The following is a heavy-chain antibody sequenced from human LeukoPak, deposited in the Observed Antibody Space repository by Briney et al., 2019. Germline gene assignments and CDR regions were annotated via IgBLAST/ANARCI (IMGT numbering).Heavy chain of an antibody. CDR1: GYTFTCYY. J-gene: IGHJ4*02. CDR2: INPNSGGT. CDR3: AVDYGDYKLDY. D-gene: IGHD4-17*01. Sequence: ASVKLSCKASGYTFTCYYMHWVRQAPGQGLEWMGWINPNSGGTNYAQKFQGRVTMTRDTSISTAYMELSRLRSDDTAVYYCAVDYGDYKLDYWGQGTLVTVSS. V-gene: IGHV1-2*02.